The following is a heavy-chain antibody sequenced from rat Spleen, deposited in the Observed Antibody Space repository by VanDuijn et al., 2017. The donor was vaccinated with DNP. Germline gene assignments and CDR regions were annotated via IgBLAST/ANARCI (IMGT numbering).Heavy chain of an antibody. D-gene: IGHD1-4*01. CDR3: ARLLAGRSYYFDY. CDR1: EFTFSDYA. J-gene: IGHJ2*01. CDR2: ITTSGDIS. Sequence: EVQLVESGGGLVQPGRSLKLSCAASEFTFSDYAMAWVRQAPRKGLEWVATITTSGDISYYPDSVKGRFTISRDNAKSTLYLQMNSLRSEDTATYYCARLLAGRSYYFDYWGQGVMVTVSS. V-gene: IGHV5S23*01.